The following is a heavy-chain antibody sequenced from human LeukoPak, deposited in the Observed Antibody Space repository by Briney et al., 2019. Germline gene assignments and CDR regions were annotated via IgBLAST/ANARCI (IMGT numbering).Heavy chain of an antibody. V-gene: IGHV4-59*08. CDR2: IYYSGST. Sequence: SETLSLTCTVSGGSISSYYWSWIRQPPGKGLEWIGYIYYSGSTNYNPSLKSRVTISVDTSKNQFSLKLSSVTAADTAVYYCARHLFPMTTVPYFGYWGQGTLVTVSS. CDR3: ARHLFPMTTVPYFGY. CDR1: GGSISSYY. D-gene: IGHD4-17*01. J-gene: IGHJ4*02.